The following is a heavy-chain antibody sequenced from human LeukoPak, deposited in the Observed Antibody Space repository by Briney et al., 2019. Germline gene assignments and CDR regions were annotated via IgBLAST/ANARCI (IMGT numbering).Heavy chain of an antibody. J-gene: IGHJ4*02. CDR2: IIPILGIA. CDR3: ARSPRITMVQGVIITNSYFDY. D-gene: IGHD3-10*01. CDR1: GGTFSSYA. Sequence: SVKVSCKASGGTFSSYAISWVRRAPGQGLEWMGRIIPILGIANYAQKFQGRVTITADKSTSTAYMELSSLRSEDTAVYYCARSPRITMVQGVIITNSYFDYWGQGTLVTVSS. V-gene: IGHV1-69*04.